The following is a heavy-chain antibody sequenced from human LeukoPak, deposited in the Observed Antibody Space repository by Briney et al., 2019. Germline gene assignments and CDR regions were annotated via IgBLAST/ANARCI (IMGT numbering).Heavy chain of an antibody. V-gene: IGHV1-69*04. CDR3: ARSAIMGATVARYFDY. J-gene: IGHJ4*02. CDR2: IIPILGIA. Sequence: AASVKVSCTASGGTFSSYAISWVRQAPGQGLEWMGRIIPILGIANYAQKFQGRVTITADKSTSTAYMELSSLKASDTAMYYCARSAIMGATVARYFDYWGQGTLVTVSS. CDR1: GGTFSSYA. D-gene: IGHD1-26*01.